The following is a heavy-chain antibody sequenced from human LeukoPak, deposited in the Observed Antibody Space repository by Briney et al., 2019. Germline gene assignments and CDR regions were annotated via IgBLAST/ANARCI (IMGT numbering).Heavy chain of an antibody. D-gene: IGHD4-17*01. V-gene: IGHV3-30*04. J-gene: IGHJ4*02. CDR1: GFTFSSYA. CDR3: ARATVIDY. CDR2: ISYDGSNK. Sequence: PGGSLRHSCAASGFTFSSYAMHWVRQAPGNGLEWVAVISYDGSNKYYADSVKGRFTISRDNSKNTLYLQMNSLRAEDTAVYYCARATVIDYWGQGTLVTVSS.